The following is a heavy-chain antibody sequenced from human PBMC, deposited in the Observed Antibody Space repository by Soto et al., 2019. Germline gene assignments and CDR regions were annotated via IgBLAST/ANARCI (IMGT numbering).Heavy chain of an antibody. CDR2: IYYTGST. J-gene: IGHJ4*02. CDR3: AKYRRTQAEGFTLDY. V-gene: IGHV4-59*01. Sequence: SETLSLTCTVSGDSINNYYWSWIRRPPGKKLEWIGYIYYTGSTAYNPSLEGRVTMSVDTSKNQFSLKLNSVNAADTAVYYCAKYRRTQAEGFTLDYWGRGTLATVSS. CDR1: GDSINNYY. D-gene: IGHD2-2*01.